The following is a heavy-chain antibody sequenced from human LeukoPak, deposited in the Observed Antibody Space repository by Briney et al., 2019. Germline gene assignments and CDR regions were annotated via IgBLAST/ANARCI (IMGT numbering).Heavy chain of an antibody. CDR1: GGSISSSSYY. Sequence: PSETLSLTCTVSGGSISSSSYYWGWIRQPPGKGLEWIGGIYYSGSTYYNPSLKSRVTISVDTSKNQFSLKLSSVTAADTAVYYCARAAIDDSSGYSDAFDIWGQGTMVTVSS. D-gene: IGHD3-22*01. V-gene: IGHV4-39*07. CDR2: IYYSGST. CDR3: ARAAIDDSSGYSDAFDI. J-gene: IGHJ3*02.